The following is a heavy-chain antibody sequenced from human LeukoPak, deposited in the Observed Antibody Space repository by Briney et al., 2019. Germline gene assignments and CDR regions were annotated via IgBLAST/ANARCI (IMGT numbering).Heavy chain of an antibody. CDR2: IYTSGST. CDR3: ARDLANRQYLRFDP. V-gene: IGHV4-4*07. J-gene: IGHJ5*02. D-gene: IGHD4-11*01. Sequence: PSETLSLTCTVSGGSISYYYWNWIRQPAGKGLEWIGRIYTSGSTNYNPSLKSRVTMSVDTSKNQFSLKLSSVTAADTAVYYCARDLANRQYLRFDPWGQGTLVTVSS. CDR1: GGSISYYY.